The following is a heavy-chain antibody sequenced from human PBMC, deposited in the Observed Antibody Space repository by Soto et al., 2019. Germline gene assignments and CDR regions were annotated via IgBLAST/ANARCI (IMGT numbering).Heavy chain of an antibody. V-gene: IGHV3-48*02. Sequence: EVQLVESGGGLVPPGGSLRLSCAASGFTFSSYSMNWVRQAPGKGLEWVSYISSSSSSIYYADSVKGRFTISRDNAKKSLYLQMNSLRDEDTAVYYCAREMIYDFWSGSSSHDYWGQRTLVTVSS. D-gene: IGHD3-3*01. CDR2: ISSSSSSI. CDR1: GFTFSSYS. CDR3: AREMIYDFWSGSSSHDY. J-gene: IGHJ4*02.